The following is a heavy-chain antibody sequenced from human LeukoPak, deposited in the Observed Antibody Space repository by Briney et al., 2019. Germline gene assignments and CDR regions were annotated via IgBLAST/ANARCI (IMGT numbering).Heavy chain of an antibody. CDR2: ISSSSSYI. Sequence: PGGSLRLPCAASGFTFSSYSMNWVRQAPGKGLEWVSSISSSSSYIYYADSVKGRFTISRDNAKNSLYLQMNSLRAEDTAVYYCARDWYCSSTSCPLDYWGQGTLVTVSS. CDR3: ARDWYCSSTSCPLDY. D-gene: IGHD2-2*01. CDR1: GFTFSSYS. J-gene: IGHJ4*02. V-gene: IGHV3-21*01.